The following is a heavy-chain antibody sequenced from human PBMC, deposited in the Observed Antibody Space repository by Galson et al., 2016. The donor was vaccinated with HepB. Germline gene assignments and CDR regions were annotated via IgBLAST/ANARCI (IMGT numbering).Heavy chain of an antibody. J-gene: IGHJ4*02. Sequence: PALVKPTQTVTLTYSFSGFSLSAAGVGVGWIRQPPGEALEWLAVLYWDDDKRYSPSLSSRLTVTKDTPNNQMDLTMTNMDPVDTATYSCAHLSRGYTYADYWGQGIVVTVSS. CDR3: AHLSRGYTYADY. CDR1: GFSLSAAGVG. D-gene: IGHD5-18*01. V-gene: IGHV2-5*02. CDR2: LYWDDDK.